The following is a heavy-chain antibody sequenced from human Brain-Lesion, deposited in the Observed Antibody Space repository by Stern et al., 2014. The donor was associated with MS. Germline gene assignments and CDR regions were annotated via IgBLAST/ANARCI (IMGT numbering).Heavy chain of an antibody. CDR2: FDPADGET. CDR1: GYTLTELS. J-gene: IGHJ4*02. CDR3: ATLSPGAGGNYYRHFDY. V-gene: IGHV1-24*01. D-gene: IGHD1-26*01. Sequence: VQLVESVAEVKKPGASVKVSCKVSGYTLTELSMHWVRQAPRKGLEWMGGFDPADGETIYAQKFQGRVTMTEDTSTDTAYMELSSLRSEDTAVYYCATLSPGAGGNYYRHFDYWGQGTLVTVSS.